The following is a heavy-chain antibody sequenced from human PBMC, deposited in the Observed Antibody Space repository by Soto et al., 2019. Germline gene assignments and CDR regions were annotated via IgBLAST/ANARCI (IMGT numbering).Heavy chain of an antibody. CDR3: ARSGGHMGTYYYYYGMDV. Sequence: SVKVSCKASGGTFSSYAISWVRQAPGQGLEWMGGIIPIFGTANYAQKFQGRVTITADKSTSTAYMELSSLRSEDTAVYYCARSGGHMGTYYYYYGMDVWGQGTTVTVSS. CDR2: IIPIFGTA. CDR1: GGTFSSYA. J-gene: IGHJ6*02. D-gene: IGHD1-1*01. V-gene: IGHV1-69*06.